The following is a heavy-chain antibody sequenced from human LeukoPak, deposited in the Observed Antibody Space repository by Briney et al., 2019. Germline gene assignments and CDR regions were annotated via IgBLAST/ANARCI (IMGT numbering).Heavy chain of an antibody. CDR3: AKAKYSSGWYLDY. J-gene: IGHJ4*02. CDR1: GFTFTSYA. CDR2: ISGSGGNT. V-gene: IGHV3-23*01. Sequence: GGSLRLSCVASGFTFTSYAMTWVRQTPGKGLEWASSISGSGGNTYYSDSVKGRFTISRDNSKNTLYLQMNSLRAEDTAVYYCAKAKYSSGWYLDYWGQGALVTVSS. D-gene: IGHD6-19*01.